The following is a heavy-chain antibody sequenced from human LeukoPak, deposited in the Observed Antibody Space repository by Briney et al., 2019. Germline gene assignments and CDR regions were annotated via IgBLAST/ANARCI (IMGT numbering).Heavy chain of an antibody. CDR3: ARGSAYYDFWSGYSSEDYYYYYMDV. J-gene: IGHJ6*03. V-gene: IGHV4-61*02. CDR2: IYTSGST. D-gene: IGHD3-3*01. CDR1: GGSISRGSYY. Sequence: PSQTLSLTCTVSGGSISRGSYYWSWIRQPAGKGLEWIERIYTSGSTNYNPSLKSRVTISVDTSKNQFSLKLSSVTAADTAVYYCARGSAYYDFWSGYSSEDYYYYYMDVWGKGTTVTVSS.